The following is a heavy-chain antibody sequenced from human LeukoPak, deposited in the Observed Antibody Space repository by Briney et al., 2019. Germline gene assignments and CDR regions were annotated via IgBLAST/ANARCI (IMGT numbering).Heavy chain of an antibody. D-gene: IGHD4-17*01. CDR3: ASSPVTKYYFDY. V-gene: IGHV3-23*01. CDR2: IGGNGGGT. J-gene: IGHJ4*02. Sequence: PGGSLRLSCAASGFTFSSFPMSWVRQAPGTGLEWVSIIGGNGGGTYYADSVKGRFTISRDNSKNTLYLQMNSLGAEDTAVYYCASSPVTKYYFDYWGQGTLVTVSS. CDR1: GFTFSSFP.